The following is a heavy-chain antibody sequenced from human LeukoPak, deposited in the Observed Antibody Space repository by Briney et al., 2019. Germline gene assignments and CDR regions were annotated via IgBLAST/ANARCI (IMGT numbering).Heavy chain of an antibody. V-gene: IGHV4-4*07. D-gene: IGHD6-6*01. CDR3: ARESIAARPVNYFDY. J-gene: IGHJ4*02. CDR1: GGSIRNYF. Sequence: SETLSLTCTISGGSIRNYFWSWIRQPAGKGLEWIGRIYTSGSTNYNPSLKSRVTMSVDTSKNQFSLQLNSVTPEDTAVYYCARESIAARPVNYFDYWGQGTLVTVSS. CDR2: IYTSGST.